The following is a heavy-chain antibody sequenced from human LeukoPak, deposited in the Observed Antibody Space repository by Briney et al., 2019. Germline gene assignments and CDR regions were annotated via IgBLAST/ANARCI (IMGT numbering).Heavy chain of an antibody. D-gene: IGHD3-10*01. Sequence: SVKVSCKASGGTFSSYAISWVRQAPGQGLEWMGRIIPIFGTANYAQKFQGRVTITTDESTSTAYMELSSLRSEDTAAYYCARIPFGETYEYYFDYWGQGTLVTVSS. CDR1: GGTFSSYA. CDR2: IIPIFGTA. J-gene: IGHJ4*02. V-gene: IGHV1-69*05. CDR3: ARIPFGETYEYYFDY.